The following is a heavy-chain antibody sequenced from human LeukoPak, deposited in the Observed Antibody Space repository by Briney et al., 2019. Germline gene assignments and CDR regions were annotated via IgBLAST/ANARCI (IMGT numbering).Heavy chain of an antibody. CDR3: ARGKYDFWSGYYGDAFDI. CDR2: IYTSGST. J-gene: IGHJ3*02. D-gene: IGHD3-3*01. Sequence: PSETLSLTCTVSGGSISSGSYYWSWLRQPAGKGLEWIGRIYTSGSTNYNPSLKSRVTISVDTSKNQFSLKLSSVTAADTAVYYCARGKYDFWSGYYGDAFDIWGQGTMVTVSS. V-gene: IGHV4-61*02. CDR1: GGSISSGSYY.